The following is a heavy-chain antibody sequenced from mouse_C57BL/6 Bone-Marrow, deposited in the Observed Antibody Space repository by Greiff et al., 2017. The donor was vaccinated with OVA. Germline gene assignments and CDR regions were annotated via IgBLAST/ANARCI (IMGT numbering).Heavy chain of an antibody. CDR3: TTNTTVPRYWYFDV. D-gene: IGHD1-1*01. V-gene: IGHV14-4*01. Sequence: EVQLQQSGAELVRPGASVKLSCTASGFNIKDDYMHWVKQRPEQGLEWIGWIDPENGDTEYASKFQGKATITADTASNTAYLQLSSLTSEDTAVYYCTTNTTVPRYWYFDVWSTGTTVTVAS. CDR2: IDPENGDT. CDR1: GFNIKDDY. J-gene: IGHJ1*03.